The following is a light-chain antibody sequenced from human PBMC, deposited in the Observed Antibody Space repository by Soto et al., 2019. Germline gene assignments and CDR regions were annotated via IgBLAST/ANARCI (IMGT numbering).Light chain of an antibody. CDR2: SNN. J-gene: IGLJ2*01. CDR1: SSNIGINT. CDR3: AAWDDGLTEVV. Sequence: QAVVTQPPSASGTPGQRVTISCSGSSSNIGINTVNWYQQLPGTAPKLLIYSNNQRPSGVPDRFSGSKSGTSASLAISGLQSEDEADYYCAAWDDGLTEVVFGGGTKVTVL. V-gene: IGLV1-44*01.